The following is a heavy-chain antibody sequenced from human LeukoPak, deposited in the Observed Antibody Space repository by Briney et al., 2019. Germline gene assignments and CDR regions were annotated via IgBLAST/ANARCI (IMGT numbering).Heavy chain of an antibody. CDR3: ARDCIGCHGFDY. CDR2: VSAYADDT. J-gene: IGHJ4*02. Sequence: ASVKASCKASGYTFSSYGMSWVRQAPGQGLEWMGWVSAYADDTNYVQKFQGRVTMTTDTSTSTAYMELRSLRSDDTAVYYCARDCIGCHGFDYWGQGTLVTVSS. V-gene: IGHV1-18*01. CDR1: GYTFSSYG. D-gene: IGHD2-15*01.